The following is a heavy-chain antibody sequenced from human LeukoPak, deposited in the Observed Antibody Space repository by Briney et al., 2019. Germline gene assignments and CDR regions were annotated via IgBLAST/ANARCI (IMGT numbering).Heavy chain of an antibody. J-gene: IGHJ4*02. CDR2: IRSNAYGGAT. V-gene: IGHV3-15*07. Sequence: GGSLRLSCAASGFNFNNAWMNWVRQAPGKGLEWVGRIRSNAYGGATESAARVTGRFTISRDDSENTLYLQMNSLKIEDTAVYYCTRGSNRDDSSDFDCWGQGTLVTVSS. CDR3: TRGSNRDDSSDFDC. D-gene: IGHD3-22*01. CDR1: GFNFNNAW.